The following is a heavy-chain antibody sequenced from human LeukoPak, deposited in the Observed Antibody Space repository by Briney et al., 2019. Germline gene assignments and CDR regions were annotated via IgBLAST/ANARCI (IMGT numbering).Heavy chain of an antibody. J-gene: IGHJ6*02. CDR3: ARVLTPVAHYDSSGYYSPRGMDV. CDR2: IIPIFGTA. Sequence: SVKVSCTTSGGTFSSYAISWVRQAPGQGFEWMGGIIPIFGTANYAQKFQGRVTITADESTSTAYMELSSLRSEDTAVYYCARVLTPVAHYDSSGYYSPRGMDVWGQGTTVTVSS. D-gene: IGHD3-22*01. V-gene: IGHV1-69*13. CDR1: GGTFSSYA.